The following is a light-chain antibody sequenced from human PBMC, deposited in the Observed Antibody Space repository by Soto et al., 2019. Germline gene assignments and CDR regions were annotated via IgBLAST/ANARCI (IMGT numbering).Light chain of an antibody. CDR3: QQTHAVPLT. CDR1: QRIGTS. CDR2: AAS. J-gene: IGKJ5*01. Sequence: DVQITQSPSSLSASAVDRVTIAFRASQRIGTSLNWYQQKPGEAPKVLIFAASSLRSFVPSRFSGSGYGTDFTLTINNLHPEDSATYYCQQTHAVPLTFGQGTRLEIK. V-gene: IGKV1-39*01.